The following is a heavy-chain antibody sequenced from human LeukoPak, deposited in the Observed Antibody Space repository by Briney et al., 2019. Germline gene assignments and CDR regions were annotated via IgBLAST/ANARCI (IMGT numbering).Heavy chain of an antibody. V-gene: IGHV3-23*01. Sequence: GGSLRLSCAASGFNSKYYAMNWVRQAPGKGLEWVSGISGSGDVTDHADSVKGRFIISRDNSKNMVYLQMNSLRAEDTAVYYCARDVDTAMVWGYYYYGMDVWGQGTTVTVSS. J-gene: IGHJ6*02. CDR2: ISGSGDVT. D-gene: IGHD5-18*01. CDR3: ARDVDTAMVWGYYYYGMDV. CDR1: GFNSKYYA.